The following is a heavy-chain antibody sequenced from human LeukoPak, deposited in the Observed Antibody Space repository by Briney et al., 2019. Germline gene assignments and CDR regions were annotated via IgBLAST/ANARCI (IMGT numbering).Heavy chain of an antibody. V-gene: IGHV3-21*01. Sequence: GGSLRLSCAASGFTFSSYSMNWVRQAPGKGLEWVSSISSSSSYIYYADSVKGRFTISRDNAKNSLYLQMNSLRAEDTAVYYCARGAVVVTAILNYWGQGTLVTVSS. CDR2: ISSSSSYI. CDR1: GFTFSSYS. CDR3: ARGAVVVTAILNY. D-gene: IGHD2-21*02. J-gene: IGHJ4*02.